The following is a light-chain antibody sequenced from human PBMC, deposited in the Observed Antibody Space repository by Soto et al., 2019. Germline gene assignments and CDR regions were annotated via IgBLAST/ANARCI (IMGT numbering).Light chain of an antibody. CDR1: QSFRGL. V-gene: IGKV3-11*01. CDR2: DAY. Sequence: LLTQKPITLSLSHRERSTLSSRASQSFRGLLAWYQQKPGQAPRLLIYDAYNRATGIPPRFSGSGSGTDFTLTISSLEPEDSAVYHCQERHLWPITFGPGTRLEIK. J-gene: IGKJ5*01. CDR3: QERHLWPIT.